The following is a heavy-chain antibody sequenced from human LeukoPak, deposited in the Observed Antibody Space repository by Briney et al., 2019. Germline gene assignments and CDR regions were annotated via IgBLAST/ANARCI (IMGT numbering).Heavy chain of an antibody. V-gene: IGHV4-59*01. CDR3: ARDLKYYYDSSGYYYRYYYYYYMDV. Sequence: SETLSLTCTVSGGSISSYYWSWIRQPPGKGLEWIGYIYYSGSTNYNPSLKSRVTISVDTSKNQFSLKLSSVTAADTAVYYCARDLKYYYDSSGYYYRYYYYYYMDVWGKGTTVTVSS. D-gene: IGHD3-22*01. J-gene: IGHJ6*03. CDR2: IYYSGST. CDR1: GGSISSYY.